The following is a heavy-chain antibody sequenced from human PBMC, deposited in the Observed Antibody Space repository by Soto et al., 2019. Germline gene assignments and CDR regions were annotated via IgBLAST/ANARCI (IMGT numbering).Heavy chain of an antibody. V-gene: IGHV1-46*01. Sequence: QVQLVQSGAEVKKPGASVKVSCKASGYTFTSYYMHWVRQAPGQGLEWMGIINPSGGTTTYAQKFTGRVTMTRDTSTSTVYMELSSLRSEDTAVYFCAREGKSSSCLDFWGQGTLVTVSS. J-gene: IGHJ4*02. D-gene: IGHD6-13*01. CDR3: AREGKSSSCLDF. CDR2: INPSGGTT. CDR1: GYTFTSYY.